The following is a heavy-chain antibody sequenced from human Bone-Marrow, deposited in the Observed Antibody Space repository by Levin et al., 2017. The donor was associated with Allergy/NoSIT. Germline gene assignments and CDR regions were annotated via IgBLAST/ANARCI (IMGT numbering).Heavy chain of an antibody. CDR2: IYYSGST. CDR3: ARARPSLRFLEWSGYYYYYMDV. J-gene: IGHJ6*03. CDR1: GGSISSYY. V-gene: IGHV4-59*01. D-gene: IGHD3-3*01. Sequence: PSETLSLTCTVSGGSISSYYWSWIRQPPGKGLEWIGYIYYSGSTNYNPSLKSRVTISVDTSKNQFSLKLSSVTAADTAVYYCARARPSLRFLEWSGYYYYYMDVWGKGTTVTVSS.